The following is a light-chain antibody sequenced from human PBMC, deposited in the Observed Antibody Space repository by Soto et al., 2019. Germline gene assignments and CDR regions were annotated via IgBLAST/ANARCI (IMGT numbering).Light chain of an antibody. CDR2: EDN. CDR3: CSYAGGTSLI. Sequence: QSALAQPASVSGSPGQSITISCTGSSSDVGRYNLVSWYQQHPDKAPKLIIYEDNERPSGVSDRFSGSKSGNTASLTISGLQTEDEADYYCCSYAGGTSLIFGGGTKLTVL. CDR1: SSDVGRYNL. V-gene: IGLV2-23*01. J-gene: IGLJ2*01.